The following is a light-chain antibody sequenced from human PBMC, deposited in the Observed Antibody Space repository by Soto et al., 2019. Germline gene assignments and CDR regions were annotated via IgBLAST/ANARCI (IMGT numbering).Light chain of an antibody. CDR1: SGHSTYI. V-gene: IGLV4-60*03. Sequence: QLVLTQSSSASASLGSSAKLTCTLNSGHSTYIIAWHQHQPGKAPRYLMKLEGSGSYNKGSGVPDRFSGSSSGADRYLTISNLQSEDEADYYCETWDSDTRVFGGGTKLTVL. J-gene: IGLJ2*01. CDR3: ETWDSDTRV. CDR2: LEGSGSY.